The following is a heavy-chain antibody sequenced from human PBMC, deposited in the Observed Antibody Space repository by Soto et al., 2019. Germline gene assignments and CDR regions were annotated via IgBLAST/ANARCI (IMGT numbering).Heavy chain of an antibody. CDR3: ARRRYCSSTSCYGDLDY. D-gene: IGHD2-2*01. Sequence: PSETLSLTCTVSGGSISSSSYYWGWIRQPPGKGLEWIGSIYYSGSTYYNPSLKSRVTISVDTSKNQFSLKLSSVTAADTAVYYCARRRYCSSTSCYGDLDYWGQGTLVTVSS. J-gene: IGHJ4*02. CDR1: GGSISSSSYY. V-gene: IGHV4-39*01. CDR2: IYYSGST.